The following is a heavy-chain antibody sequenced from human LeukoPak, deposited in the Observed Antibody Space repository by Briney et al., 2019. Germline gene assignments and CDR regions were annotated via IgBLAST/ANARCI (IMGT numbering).Heavy chain of an antibody. V-gene: IGHV4-4*07. J-gene: IGHJ3*01. D-gene: IGHD3-22*01. CDR3: ARILDRDA. CDR1: GGPMSDSY. CDR2: IHAIGST. Sequence: ASETLSLTCTVPGGPMSDSYWYWIRHPAATGMEWIGRIHAIGSTNYNPSLKSRVIISLDTSKNQFSLSLSAVTAADTATYYCARILDRDAWGQGTLVTVSP.